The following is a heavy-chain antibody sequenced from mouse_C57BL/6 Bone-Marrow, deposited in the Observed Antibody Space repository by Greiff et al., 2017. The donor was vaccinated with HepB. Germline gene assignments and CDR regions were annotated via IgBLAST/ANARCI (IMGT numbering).Heavy chain of an antibody. D-gene: IGHD1-1*02. CDR1: GYSITSGYY. CDR2: ISYDGSN. V-gene: IGHV3-6*01. CDR3: AREGGGIY. Sequence: DVKLVESGPGLVKPSQSLSLTCSVTGYSITSGYYWNWIRQFPGNKLEWMGYISYDGSNNYNPSLKNRISITRDTSKNQFFLKLNSVTTEDTATYYCAREGGGIYWGQGTTLTVSS. J-gene: IGHJ2*01.